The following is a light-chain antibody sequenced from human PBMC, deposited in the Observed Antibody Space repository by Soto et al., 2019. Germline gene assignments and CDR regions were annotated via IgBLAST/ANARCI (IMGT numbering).Light chain of an antibody. J-gene: IGLJ1*01. CDR2: DAI. Sequence: QSALTQPRSVSGSPGQSVTISCTGTSSDVGGYNFVSWYQHYPGKAPKLMIYDAIKRPAGVPDRFSGSKAGNTASLTISGLQAEDEADYYCCSYTGTYTGIFGTGTKVTVL. CDR1: SSDVGGYNF. CDR3: CSYTGTYTGI. V-gene: IGLV2-11*01.